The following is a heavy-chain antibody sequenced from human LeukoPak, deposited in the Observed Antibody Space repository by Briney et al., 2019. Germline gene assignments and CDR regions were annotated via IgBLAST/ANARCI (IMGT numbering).Heavy chain of an antibody. V-gene: IGHV3-64*01. Sequence: PGGSLRLSCAASGFTFSSYAMSWVRQAPGKGLEYVSAISSNGGSTYYANSVKGRFTISRDNSKNTLYLQMGSLRAEDMAVYYCARPTQTCGGDCYSYYYYGMDVWGQGTTVTVSS. CDR1: GFTFSSYA. CDR3: ARPTQTCGGDCYSYYYYGMDV. J-gene: IGHJ6*02. CDR2: ISSNGGST. D-gene: IGHD2-21*02.